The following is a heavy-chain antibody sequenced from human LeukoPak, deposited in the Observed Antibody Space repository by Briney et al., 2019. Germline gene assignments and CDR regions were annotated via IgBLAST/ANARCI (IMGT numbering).Heavy chain of an antibody. CDR3: SKEGVNEGGAFDI. CDR1: GFTFSSYA. V-gene: IGHV3-23*01. J-gene: IGHJ3*02. Sequence: GGPLRLSCAASGFTFSSYAMSWVRHAPGKGLEWVSDISGSGGSTYYADSVKGRFTISRDNSKNTLYLQMNSLRAEDTAVYYSSKEGVNEGGAFDIWGQGTMVTVSS. CDR2: ISGSGGST. D-gene: IGHD3-16*01.